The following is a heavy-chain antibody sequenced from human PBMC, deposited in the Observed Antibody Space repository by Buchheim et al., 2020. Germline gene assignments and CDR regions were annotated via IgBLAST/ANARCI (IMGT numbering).Heavy chain of an antibody. CDR2: INHSGST. V-gene: IGHV4-34*01. Sequence: QVQLQQWGAGLLKPSETLSLTCAVYGGSFSGYYWSWIRQPPGKGLEWIGEINHSGSTNYNPSLKSRVTISVDTSKNQFSLKLSSVTAADTAVYYCARGPYYDFWSGYYKDWFDPWGQGTL. D-gene: IGHD3-3*01. CDR3: ARGPYYDFWSGYYKDWFDP. J-gene: IGHJ5*02. CDR1: GGSFSGYY.